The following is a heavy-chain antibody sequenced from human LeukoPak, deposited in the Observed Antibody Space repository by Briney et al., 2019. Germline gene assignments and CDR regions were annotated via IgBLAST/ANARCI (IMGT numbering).Heavy chain of an antibody. Sequence: GESLKISCRCSGYSFTNYWIDWVRQMPGKGLEWMGIIYPVDSDTRYSPSFQGQVTIPVDKSISTAYLQWSSLKASDTAIYYCARRTGNWLDPWGQGTLVTVSS. V-gene: IGHV5-51*01. J-gene: IGHJ5*02. D-gene: IGHD7-27*01. CDR3: ARRTGNWLDP. CDR2: IYPVDSDT. CDR1: GYSFTNYW.